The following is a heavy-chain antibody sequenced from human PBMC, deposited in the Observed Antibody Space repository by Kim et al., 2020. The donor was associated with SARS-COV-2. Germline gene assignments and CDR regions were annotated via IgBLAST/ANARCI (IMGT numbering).Heavy chain of an antibody. J-gene: IGHJ6*02. D-gene: IGHD3-22*01. V-gene: IGHV1-69*13. CDR2: IIPIFGTA. Sequence: SVKVSCKASGGTFSSYAISWVRQAPGQGLEWMGGIIPIFGTANYAQKFQGRVTITADESTSTAYMELSSLRSEYTAVYYCARDPQNYYDTDFHYYYGMDVWGQGTTVTVSS. CDR1: GGTFSSYA. CDR3: ARDPQNYYDTDFHYYYGMDV.